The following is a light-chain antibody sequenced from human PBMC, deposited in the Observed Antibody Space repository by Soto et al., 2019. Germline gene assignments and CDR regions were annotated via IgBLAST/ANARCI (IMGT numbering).Light chain of an antibody. CDR1: SSDVGGYNY. V-gene: IGLV2-14*01. Sequence: QSALTQPASVSGSPGQSITISCTGTSSDVGGYNYVSWYQQHPGKAPKLMIYEVSHRPSGVSNRFSGSKSGNTASLTISGLQAEDEADYYCSSRTSSSPVMFGGGTKLTVL. CDR2: EVS. CDR3: SSRTSSSPVM. J-gene: IGLJ3*02.